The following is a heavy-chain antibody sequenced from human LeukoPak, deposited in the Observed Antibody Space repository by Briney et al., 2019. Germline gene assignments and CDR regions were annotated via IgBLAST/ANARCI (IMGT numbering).Heavy chain of an antibody. CDR1: GGTFSSYA. CDR2: IIPIFGTA. D-gene: IGHD3-16*02. CDR3: ATGGDYYDYVWGSYRYNFDY. J-gene: IGHJ4*02. Sequence: SVTVSCTASGGTFSSYAISWVRQAPGQGLEWMGGIIPIFGTANYAQKFQGRVTITADESTSTAYMELSSLRSEDTAVYYCATGGDYYDYVWGSYRYNFDYWGQGTLVTVSS. V-gene: IGHV1-69*13.